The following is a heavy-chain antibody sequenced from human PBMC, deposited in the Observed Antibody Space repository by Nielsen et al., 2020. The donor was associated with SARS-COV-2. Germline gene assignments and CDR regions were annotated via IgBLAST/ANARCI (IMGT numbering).Heavy chain of an antibody. J-gene: IGHJ2*01. CDR2: ISYDGSNK. Sequence: GESLKISCAASGFTFSSYAMHWVRQAPGKGLEWVTVISYDGSNKYYADSVKGRFTISRDNSKNTLYLQMNSLKTEDTAVYYCYGDHPKTGYFDLWGRGTLVTVSS. D-gene: IGHD3-10*01. CDR3: YGDHPKTGYFDL. V-gene: IGHV3-30-3*01. CDR1: GFTFSSYA.